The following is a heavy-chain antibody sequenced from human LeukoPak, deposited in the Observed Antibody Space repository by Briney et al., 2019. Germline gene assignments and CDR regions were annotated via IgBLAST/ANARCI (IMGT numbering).Heavy chain of an antibody. CDR3: AKGYKKVGATGIDY. J-gene: IGHJ4*02. Sequence: GGSLRLSCAASGFTFSSYGMHWVRQAPGKGLEWVAVISYDGSNKYYADSVKGRFTISRDNSKNTLYLQMNSLRAEDTAVYYCAKGYKKVGATGIDYWGQGTLVTVSS. V-gene: IGHV3-30*18. CDR2: ISYDGSNK. CDR1: GFTFSSYG. D-gene: IGHD1-26*01.